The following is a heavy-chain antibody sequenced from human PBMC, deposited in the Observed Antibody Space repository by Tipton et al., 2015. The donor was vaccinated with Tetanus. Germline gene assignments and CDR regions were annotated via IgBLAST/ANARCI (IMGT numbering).Heavy chain of an antibody. CDR2: IKSDGTKT. CDR3: AKDVNWNLRYFQQ. V-gene: IGHV3-74*03. D-gene: IGHD1-1*01. CDR1: GFPFRSYW. Sequence: SLRLSCAASGFPFRSYWMHWVRQSPGKGLVWVSRIKSDGTKTTYADSVKGRFTISRDNAKNTLYLQMNSLRVEDTAVYYCAKDVNWNLRYFQQWGQGTVVTVSS. J-gene: IGHJ1*01.